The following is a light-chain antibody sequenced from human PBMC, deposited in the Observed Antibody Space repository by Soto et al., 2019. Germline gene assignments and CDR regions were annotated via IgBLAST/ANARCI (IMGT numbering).Light chain of an antibody. CDR1: SSDVGSYNR. Sequence: QSALTQPPSVSGSPGQSVTISCTGTSSDVGSYNRVSWYQQPPGTAPKLMIYEVSNRPSGVPDRFSGSKSGNTASLTISGLQAEDEADYYCSLYTSNCTYVFGTGTKRTVL. J-gene: IGLJ1*01. CDR2: EVS. V-gene: IGLV2-18*01. CDR3: SLYTSNCTYV.